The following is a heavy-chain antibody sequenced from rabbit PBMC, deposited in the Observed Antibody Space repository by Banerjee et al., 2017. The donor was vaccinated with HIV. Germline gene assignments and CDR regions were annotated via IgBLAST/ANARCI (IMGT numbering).Heavy chain of an antibody. CDR2: IDTGDGGS. V-gene: IGHV1S45*01. Sequence: QELVVAAGGRLVTLGGSLHLSRTASVLDLSSYSMCWVRQAPGKGLDWIACIDTGDGGSYDASWAKVRFPMSKASSTTVTLQKTSLTAADTAPFFCARSADAGCAYSLGGQGTLVTVS. J-gene: IGHJ3*01. D-gene: IGHD6-1*01. CDR3: ARSADAGCAYSL. CDR1: VLDLSSYS.